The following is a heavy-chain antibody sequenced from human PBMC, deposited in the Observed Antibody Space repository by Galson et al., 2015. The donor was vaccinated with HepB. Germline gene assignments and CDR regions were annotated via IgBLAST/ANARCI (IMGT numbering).Heavy chain of an antibody. CDR1: GYTFTGYY. D-gene: IGHD6-19*01. J-gene: IGHJ4*02. CDR3: ARVRIAVAPRGGFDY. Sequence: SVKVSCKASGYTFTGYYMHWVRQAPGQGLEWMGWINPNSGGTNYAQKFQGRVTMTRDTSISTAYMELSRLRSDDTAVYYCARVRIAVAPRGGFDYWGQGTLVTVSS. V-gene: IGHV1-2*02. CDR2: INPNSGGT.